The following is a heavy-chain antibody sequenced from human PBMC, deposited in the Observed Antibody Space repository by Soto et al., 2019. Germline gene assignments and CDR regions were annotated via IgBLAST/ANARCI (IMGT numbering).Heavy chain of an antibody. J-gene: IGHJ5*02. V-gene: IGHV4-38-2*01. D-gene: IGHD6-19*01. CDR2: IYHSGST. Sequence: SETLSLTCAVSGYSISSGYYWGWIRQPPGKGLEWIGSIYHSGSTYYNPSLKSRVTISVDTSKNQFSLKLSSVTAADTAVYYCARAQGAVAGNDWFDPWGQGTLVTVS. CDR3: ARAQGAVAGNDWFDP. CDR1: GYSISSGYY.